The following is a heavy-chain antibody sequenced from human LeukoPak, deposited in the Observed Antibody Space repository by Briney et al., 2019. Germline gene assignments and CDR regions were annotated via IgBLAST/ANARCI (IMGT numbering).Heavy chain of an antibody. CDR1: GGTFSSYA. CDR2: IIPIFGTA. J-gene: IGHJ4*02. V-gene: IGHV1-69*13. D-gene: IGHD6-13*01. CDR3: ARDGSSYFDY. Sequence: ASVKVSCKAFGGTFSSYAISWVRQAPGQGLEWMGGIIPIFGTANYAQKFQGRVTITADESTSTAYMELSSLRSEDTAVYYCARDGSSYFDYWGQGTLVTVSS.